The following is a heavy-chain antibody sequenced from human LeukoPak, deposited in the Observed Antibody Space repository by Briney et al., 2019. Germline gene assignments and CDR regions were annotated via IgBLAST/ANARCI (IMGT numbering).Heavy chain of an antibody. J-gene: IGHJ6*02. CDR2: IYHSGST. D-gene: IGHD3-22*01. CDR1: GGSISSGGYS. V-gene: IGHV4-30-2*01. Sequence: SETLSLTCAVSGGSISSGGYSWSWIRQPPGKGLEWIGYIYHSGSTYYNPSLKSRVTISVDRSKNQFSLKLSSVTAADTAVYYCARDRGYYSVTPYYYYYYGMDVWGQGTTVTVSS. CDR3: ARDRGYYSVTPYYYYYYGMDV.